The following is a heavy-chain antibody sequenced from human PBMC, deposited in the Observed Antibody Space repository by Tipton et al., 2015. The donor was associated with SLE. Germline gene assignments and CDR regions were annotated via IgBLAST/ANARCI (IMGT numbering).Heavy chain of an antibody. Sequence: LRLSCSVSGDSVANSYWSWIRQPPGKGLEWIGYIYNSGSTNYNPSLKSRVTISVDAPKNQLSLRLSSVTAADTAVDYCARQVDTEAVGSWNFAFWGRGTLVTVSS. CDR1: GDSVANSY. CDR3: ARQVDTEAVGSWNFAF. V-gene: IGHV4-59*08. D-gene: IGHD5-18*01. CDR2: IYNSGST. J-gene: IGHJ2*01.